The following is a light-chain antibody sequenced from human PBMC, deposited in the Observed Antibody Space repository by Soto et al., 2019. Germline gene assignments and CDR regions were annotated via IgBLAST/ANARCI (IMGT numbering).Light chain of an antibody. CDR1: QSVSSN. Sequence: EIVLTQSPGTLSLSPGERATLSCSASQSVSSNYLAWYQQKPGQAPRLLIYGASTRATGIPARFSGSGSGTEFTLTISSLQSEDFAVYFCHQYNNWPRTFGQGTRLEIK. J-gene: IGKJ5*01. CDR2: GAS. V-gene: IGKV3-15*01. CDR3: HQYNNWPRT.